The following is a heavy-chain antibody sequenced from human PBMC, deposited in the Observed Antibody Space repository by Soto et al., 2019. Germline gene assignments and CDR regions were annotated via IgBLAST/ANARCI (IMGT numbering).Heavy chain of an antibody. J-gene: IGHJ4*02. D-gene: IGHD5-12*01. V-gene: IGHV1-24*01. CDR3: ATARGRWLTDRNDY. Sequence: GASLKVSCKVSGYTLTELSMHWVRQAPGKGLEWMGGFDPEDGETIYAQKFQGRVTMAEDTSTDTAYMELSSLRSEDTAVYYCATARGRWLTDRNDYWGQGTLVTVSS. CDR2: FDPEDGET. CDR1: GYTLTELS.